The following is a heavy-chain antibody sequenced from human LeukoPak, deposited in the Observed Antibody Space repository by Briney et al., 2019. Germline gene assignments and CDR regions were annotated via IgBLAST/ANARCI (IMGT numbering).Heavy chain of an antibody. J-gene: IGHJ5*02. D-gene: IGHD3-10*01. CDR2: IYPGDSDT. V-gene: IGHV5-51*01. Sequence: GESLKISCKGSGYSFTSYWIGWVRPMPGKGLEWMGIIYPGDSDTRYSPSFQGQVTISADKSISTAYLQWSSLKASDTAMYYCARLGYYGSGSKNWFDPWGQGTLVTVSS. CDR1: GYSFTSYW. CDR3: ARLGYYGSGSKNWFDP.